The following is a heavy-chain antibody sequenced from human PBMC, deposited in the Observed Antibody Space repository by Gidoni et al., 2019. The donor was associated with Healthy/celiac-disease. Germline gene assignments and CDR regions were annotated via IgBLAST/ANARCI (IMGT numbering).Heavy chain of an antibody. CDR2: IYYSGST. CDR1: GGSISSGGYY. Sequence: QVQLQESAPGLVMPSQTLSLTCPVSGGSISSGGYYWSWIRPHPGTGLEWIGYIYYSGSTYYNPALKSRVTISVDTSKNQFSLKLSSGTDADTDVYYGARDCQYAGGYYYGMDVWGQGTTVTVSS. J-gene: IGHJ6*02. CDR3: ARDCQYAGGYYYGMDV. D-gene: IGHD2-8*01. V-gene: IGHV4-31*03.